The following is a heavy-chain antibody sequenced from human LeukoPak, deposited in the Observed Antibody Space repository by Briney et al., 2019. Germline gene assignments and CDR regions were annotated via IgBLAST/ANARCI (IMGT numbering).Heavy chain of an antibody. J-gene: IGHJ4*02. V-gene: IGHV3-72*01. CDR3: TRGPPDY. CDR1: GFTFSDDD. CDR2: ARNKATNHTT. Sequence: GGSLRLSCAASGFTFSDDDMDWVRQAPGKVLEWVGRARNKATNHTTEYAASVQGRFTISRDDSKSSLYLQMNSLKTEDTAVYYCTRGPPDYWGLGTLVTVSS.